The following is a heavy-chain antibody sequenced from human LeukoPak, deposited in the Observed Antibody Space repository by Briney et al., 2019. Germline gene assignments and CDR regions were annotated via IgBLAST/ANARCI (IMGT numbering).Heavy chain of an antibody. Sequence: GASVKVSRKASGYTFTSYGISWVRQAPGQGLEWMGWINAYNGNTNYAQKLQGRVTMTTDTSTSTAYMELRILRSDDTAVYYCAKGLKTDYGDYWGQGTLVTVSS. CDR2: INAYNGNT. V-gene: IGHV1-18*01. CDR3: AKGLKTDYGDY. CDR1: GYTFTSYG. D-gene: IGHD5/OR15-5a*01. J-gene: IGHJ4*02.